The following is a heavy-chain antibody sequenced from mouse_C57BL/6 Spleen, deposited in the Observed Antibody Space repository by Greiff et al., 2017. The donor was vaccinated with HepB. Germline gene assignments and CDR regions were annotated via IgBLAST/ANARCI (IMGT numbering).Heavy chain of an antibody. CDR2: IYPGDGDT. CDR3: AREGPYDGYPWFAY. V-gene: IGHV1-82*01. D-gene: IGHD2-3*01. CDR1: GYAFSSSW. J-gene: IGHJ3*01. Sequence: VQLQQSGPELVKPGASVKISCKASGYAFSSSWMNWVKQRPGKGLEWIGRIYPGDGDTNYNGKFKGKATLTADKSSSTAYMQLSSLTSEDSAVYFWAREGPYDGYPWFAYWGQGTLVTVSA.